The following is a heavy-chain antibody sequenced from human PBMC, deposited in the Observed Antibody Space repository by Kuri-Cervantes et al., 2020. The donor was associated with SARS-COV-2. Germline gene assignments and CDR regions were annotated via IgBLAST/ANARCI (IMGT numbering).Heavy chain of an antibody. CDR3: ARGRTHYSFWTTPLRYYFDY. Sequence: ASVKVSCKVSGYTLTELSMHWVRQAPGKGLEWMGGFDPEDGETIYAQKFQGRVTMTEDTSTDTAYMELSSLRSEDTAVYYCARGRTHYSFWTTPLRYYFDYWGQGTLVTVSS. V-gene: IGHV1-24*01. J-gene: IGHJ4*02. CDR2: FDPEDGET. CDR1: GYTLTELS. D-gene: IGHD3/OR15-3a*01.